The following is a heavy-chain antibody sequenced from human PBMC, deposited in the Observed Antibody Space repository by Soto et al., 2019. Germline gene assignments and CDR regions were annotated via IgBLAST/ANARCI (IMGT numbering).Heavy chain of an antibody. V-gene: IGHV4-39*02. CDR2: IYYSGRT. D-gene: IGHD2-15*01. CDR1: GGYVSSSSYY. Sequence: TLSLTCTVSGGYVSSSSYYWGWIGQRSGKGLVWIGSIYYSGRTYYNPSLKSRVTISVVRAKNQFSLQLSSVTAAAPAAYYCATELFRQGRSWYHSCYDPWRRGTRIVVSS. CDR3: ATELFRQGRSWYHSCYDP. J-gene: IGHJ5*02.